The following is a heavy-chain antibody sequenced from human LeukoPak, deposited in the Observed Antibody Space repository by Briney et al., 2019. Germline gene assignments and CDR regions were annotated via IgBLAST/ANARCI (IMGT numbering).Heavy chain of an antibody. CDR3: ARSQSSTWHVPDFDY. CDR1: GYSISSGHF. Sequence: SETLSLTCSVSGYSISSGHFWAWIRQPPGKGLEWIGSLYLRGITYYNPSLKSRVTISVDMSMNHFSMSMNSMTAADTAVYYCARSQSSTWHVPDFDYWGQGTLVTVSS. D-gene: IGHD6-13*01. V-gene: IGHV4-38-2*02. CDR2: LYLRGIT. J-gene: IGHJ4*02.